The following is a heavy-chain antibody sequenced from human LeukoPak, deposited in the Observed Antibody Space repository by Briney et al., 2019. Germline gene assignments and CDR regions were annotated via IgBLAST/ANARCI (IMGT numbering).Heavy chain of an antibody. CDR3: AKAGYGSGNSWFDP. CDR1: GFTFSSYG. CDR2: ISYDGSNK. J-gene: IGHJ5*02. D-gene: IGHD3-10*01. Sequence: PGRSLRLSCAASGFTFSSYGMHWVRQAPGKGLEWVAVISYDGSNKYYADSVKGRFTISRDNSKNTLYLQMNSLRAEDTAVYYCAKAGYGSGNSWFDPWGQGTLVTVSS. V-gene: IGHV3-30*18.